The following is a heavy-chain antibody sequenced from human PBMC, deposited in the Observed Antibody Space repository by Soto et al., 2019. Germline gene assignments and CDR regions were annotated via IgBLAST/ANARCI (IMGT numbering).Heavy chain of an antibody. CDR1: GFTFSSYD. J-gene: IGHJ4*02. Sequence: GGSLRLSCAASGFTFSSYDMHWVRQATEKGLEWVSAIGTAGDTYYPGSVKGRFTISRENAKNSLYLQMNSLRAGDTAVYYCARGGYYGSGSPPPTYWGQGTLVTVSS. V-gene: IGHV3-13*01. CDR2: IGTAGDT. CDR3: ARGGYYGSGSPPPTY. D-gene: IGHD3-10*01.